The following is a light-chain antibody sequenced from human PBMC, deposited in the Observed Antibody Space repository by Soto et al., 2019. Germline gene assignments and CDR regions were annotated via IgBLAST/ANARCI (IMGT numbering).Light chain of an antibody. CDR1: QSISSY. CDR3: QQSYSTPPIT. V-gene: IGKV1-39*01. Sequence: DIQMTQSPSSLSASVGDRVTITCRASQSISSYLNWYQHKPGKAPKLLIYAASSLQSGVRSRFSGSGSGTDFTLTISSLQPEDFATYYCQQSYSTPPITVGQGTRLEIK. J-gene: IGKJ5*01. CDR2: AAS.